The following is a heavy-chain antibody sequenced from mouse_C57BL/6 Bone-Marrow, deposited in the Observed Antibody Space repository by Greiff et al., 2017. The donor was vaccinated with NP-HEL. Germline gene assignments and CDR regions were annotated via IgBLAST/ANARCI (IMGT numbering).Heavy chain of an antibody. V-gene: IGHV7-3*01. CDR3: ARCYYGSSYWYFDV. D-gene: IGHD1-1*01. CDR2: IRNKANGYTT. J-gene: IGHJ1*03. CDR1: GFTFTDYY. Sequence: EVHLVESGGGLVQPGGSLSLSCAASGFTFTDYYMSWVRQPPGKALEWLGFIRNKANGYTTEYSASVKGRFTISRDNSQSILYLQMNALRAEDSATYYCARCYYGSSYWYFDVWGTGTTVTVSS.